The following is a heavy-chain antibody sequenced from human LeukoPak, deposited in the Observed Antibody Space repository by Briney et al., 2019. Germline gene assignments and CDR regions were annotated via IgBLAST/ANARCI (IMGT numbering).Heavy chain of an antibody. D-gene: IGHD5-12*01. V-gene: IGHV3-66*01. CDR1: GFTVSNTY. Sequence: PGGSLRLSCAASGFTVSNTYMSWVRQAPGKGLEWVSVLYTDGTTYYADSVKGRFTISRDNSKNTLYLQMNSLRAEDTAVYYCARDSGWISDYSGQGILVTVSS. J-gene: IGHJ4*02. CDR3: ARDSGWISDY. CDR2: LYTDGTT.